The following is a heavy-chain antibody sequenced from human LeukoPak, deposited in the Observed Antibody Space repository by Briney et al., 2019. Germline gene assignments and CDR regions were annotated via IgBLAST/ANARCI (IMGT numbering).Heavy chain of an antibody. J-gene: IGHJ6*03. Sequence: PSETLSLTCTVSGGSISSSSNYWGCIRQPPGKGLEWIGSIYYSGDTYYNPSLKSRRVTISVDTSKNQFSLRLSSVTAADTAVYYCARHQWHYYYYMGVWGKGSTVTVSS. CDR2: IYYSGDT. CDR1: GGSISSSSNY. D-gene: IGHD6-19*01. CDR3: ARHQWHYYYYMGV. V-gene: IGHV4-39*01.